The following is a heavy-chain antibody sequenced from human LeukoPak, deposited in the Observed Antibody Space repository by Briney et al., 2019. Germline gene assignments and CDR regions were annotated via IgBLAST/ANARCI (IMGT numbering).Heavy chain of an antibody. CDR3: ARENFDP. Sequence: GGSLRLSCAASGFAFSSYWMSWVRQAPGKGLEWAAAIKGDESEIYYVDSVKGRFTISRDNAKNMVYLQMNSLRGEDTAVYYCARENFDPWGQGTQVTVSS. V-gene: IGHV3-7*01. CDR1: GFAFSSYW. J-gene: IGHJ5*02. CDR2: IKGDESEI.